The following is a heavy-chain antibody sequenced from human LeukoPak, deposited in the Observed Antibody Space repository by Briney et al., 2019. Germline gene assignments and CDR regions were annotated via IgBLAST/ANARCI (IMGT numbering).Heavy chain of an antibody. D-gene: IGHD2-2*01. J-gene: IGHJ4*02. CDR2: INPNSGGT. Sequence: ASVKVSCKASGYTFTGYYMHWVRQAPGQGLEWMGWINPNSGGTNYAQKFQGRVTMTRDTSISTAYMELSSLRSEDTAVYYCARARGDCSSTSCPYYFDYWGQGTLVTVSS. CDR1: GYTFTGYY. V-gene: IGHV1-2*02. CDR3: ARARGDCSSTSCPYYFDY.